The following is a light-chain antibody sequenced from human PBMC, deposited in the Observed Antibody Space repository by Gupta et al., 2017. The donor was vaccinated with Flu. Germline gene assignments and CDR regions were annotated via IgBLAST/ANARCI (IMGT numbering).Light chain of an antibody. CDR1: SGDIGTFNY. J-gene: IGLJ3*02. Sequence: QSALTQPASVSGSPGPSITISCSGNSGDIGTFNYVSWYQHHPGKAPKLILYEVNNRPSGVSDRFSGSKSATTASLTISGLQSDDEADYYCSSYTTYNTPLVFGGGTKLTVL. CDR2: EVN. CDR3: SSYTTYNTPLV. V-gene: IGLV2-14*01.